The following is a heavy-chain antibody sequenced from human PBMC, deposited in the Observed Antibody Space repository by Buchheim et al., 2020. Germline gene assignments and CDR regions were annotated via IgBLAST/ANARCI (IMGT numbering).Heavy chain of an antibody. CDR3: ARMARDTAMVMGPYYFDY. Sequence: EVQLVESGGGLVQPGGSLRLSCAASGFTFSSYWMSWVRQAPGKGLEWVASIKQDGSENYYVDSVKGRFTISRDNAKNSLYLQMNSLRAEDTAVYYCARMARDTAMVMGPYYFDYWGQGTL. V-gene: IGHV3-7*03. CDR2: IKQDGSEN. D-gene: IGHD5-18*01. CDR1: GFTFSSYW. J-gene: IGHJ4*02.